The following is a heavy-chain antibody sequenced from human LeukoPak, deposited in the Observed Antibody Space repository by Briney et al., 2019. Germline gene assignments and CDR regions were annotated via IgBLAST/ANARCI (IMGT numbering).Heavy chain of an antibody. V-gene: IGHV5-51*01. J-gene: IGHJ5*02. CDR2: IYPGDSSV. Sequence: GESLKISCKGSGYSFTSYWVGWVRQMPGKGLEWMGIIYPGDSSVRYSPSFQGQVTISADKSTSTAYLQWSSLKASDTAMYYCARHITTTAISWFDPWGQGTLVTVSS. CDR1: GYSFTSYW. CDR3: ARHITTTAISWFDP. D-gene: IGHD2-21*02.